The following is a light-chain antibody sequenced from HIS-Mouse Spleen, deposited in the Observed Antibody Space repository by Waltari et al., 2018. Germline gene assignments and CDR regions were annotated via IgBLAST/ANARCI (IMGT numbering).Light chain of an antibody. V-gene: IGLV2-23*01. CDR3: CSYAGSSTVV. CDR2: EGS. Sequence: QSALTQHASVSGPPGQSITISCTATRSDVGSYNLFSLYQQHTGKAPKLMIYEGSTRPSGVSNRFSGSKSGNTASLTISGLQAEDEADYYCCSYAGSSTVVFGGGTKLTVL. J-gene: IGLJ2*01. CDR1: RSDVGSYNL.